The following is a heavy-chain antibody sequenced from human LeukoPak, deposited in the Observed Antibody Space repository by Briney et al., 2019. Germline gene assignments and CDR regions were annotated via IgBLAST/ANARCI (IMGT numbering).Heavy chain of an antibody. V-gene: IGHV4-31*03. J-gene: IGHJ4*02. CDR2: IYYSGSS. D-gene: IGHD5-24*01. CDR3: ARNRDGYNSFDY. Sequence: SQTLSLTCTVSGGSINNGGYYWSWIRQHPGKGLEWIGYIYYSGSSYYNPSLRSRVTISVDTSKNHFSLKLSSVTAADTAVYYCARNRDGYNSFDYWGQGALVTVSS. CDR1: GGSINNGGYY.